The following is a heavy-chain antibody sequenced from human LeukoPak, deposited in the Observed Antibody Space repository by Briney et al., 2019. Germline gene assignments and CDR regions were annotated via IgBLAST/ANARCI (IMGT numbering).Heavy chain of an antibody. V-gene: IGHV4-39*01. Sequence: SETLSLTCTVSGGSISSRTYYWGWIRQPPGKGLEWIGSIYYSGSTYYNPSLKRRVTISVDTSKNQFSLNLSSVTAADTAVYYCARDRSGYAYWGQGTLVTVSS. CDR1: GGSISSRTYY. CDR3: ARDRSGYAY. J-gene: IGHJ4*02. CDR2: IYYSGST. D-gene: IGHD3-3*01.